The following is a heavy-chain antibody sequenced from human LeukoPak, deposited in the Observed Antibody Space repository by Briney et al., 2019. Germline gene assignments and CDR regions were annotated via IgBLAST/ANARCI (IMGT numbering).Heavy chain of an antibody. J-gene: IGHJ6*02. CDR2: IYSAGST. CDR1: GFTVGNNY. D-gene: IGHD3-3*02. V-gene: IGHV3-66*01. CDR3: AAFSHKGV. Sequence: PGGSLRLSCAASGFTVGNNYMSWVRQAPGKGLEWVSLIYSAGSTYYSDSVRGRFTISRDSSKNTPFLQLNSLRAEDTAVYYCAAFSHKGVWGQGTTVTVSS.